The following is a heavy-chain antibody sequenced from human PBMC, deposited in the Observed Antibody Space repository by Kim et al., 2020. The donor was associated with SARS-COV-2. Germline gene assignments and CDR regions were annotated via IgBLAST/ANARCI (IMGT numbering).Heavy chain of an antibody. CDR1: GFTFGDYA. J-gene: IGHJ4*02. D-gene: IGHD3-10*01. Sequence: GGSLRLSCAASGFTFGDYAMHWVRQAPGKGLEWVSGISWNSGSIGYADSVKGRFTISRDNAKNSLYLQMNSLRAEDTALYYCAKAPSIWFGELSVPFDYWGQGTLVTVSS. V-gene: IGHV3-9*01. CDR2: ISWNSGSI. CDR3: AKAPSIWFGELSVPFDY.